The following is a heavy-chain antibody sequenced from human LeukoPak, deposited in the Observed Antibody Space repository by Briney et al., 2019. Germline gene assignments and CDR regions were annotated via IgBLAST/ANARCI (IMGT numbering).Heavy chain of an antibody. Sequence: SETLSLTCTVSGGSISSYYWNWIRQPAGKGLEWIGRIDASGSTNNNPSLKSRVTMSVDTSRNQFSLKLVSVTAADTAVYYCARITDLSVATDYWGQGTLVTVSS. CDR3: ARITDLSVATDY. D-gene: IGHD6-19*01. V-gene: IGHV4-4*07. CDR1: GGSISSYY. J-gene: IGHJ4*02. CDR2: IDASGST.